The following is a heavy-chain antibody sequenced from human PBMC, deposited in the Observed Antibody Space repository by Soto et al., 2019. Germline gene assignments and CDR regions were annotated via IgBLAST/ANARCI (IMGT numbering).Heavy chain of an antibody. V-gene: IGHV4-34*01. CDR1: GGSCSSYH. J-gene: IGHJ4*02. D-gene: IGHD5-18*01. Sequence: SKTLSVTCAVYGGSCSSYHWSWIRQTPGKGLEWIGEINHLTTTNYNPSLKSRVIISLDTPKNQFSPKLSSVTAADTAVYYCARGYDTALAPIFWGQGILVTVSS. CDR2: INHLTTT. CDR3: ARGYDTALAPIF.